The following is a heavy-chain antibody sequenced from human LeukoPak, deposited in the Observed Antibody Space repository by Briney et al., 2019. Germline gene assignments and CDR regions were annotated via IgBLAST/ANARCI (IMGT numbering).Heavy chain of an antibody. Sequence: GASVKVSCKVSGYTVTELSIHWVRQAPGKGLGWMGGFDPEDNKKIYAQKFQGRLIMTEDTSTDTAYMELSSLRSEDTAVYYCATSPPGMDLYYYYYIHVWGKGTTVTVSS. CDR2: FDPEDNKK. D-gene: IGHD1-14*01. CDR1: GYTVTELS. J-gene: IGHJ6*03. V-gene: IGHV1-24*01. CDR3: ATSPPGMDLYYYYYIHV.